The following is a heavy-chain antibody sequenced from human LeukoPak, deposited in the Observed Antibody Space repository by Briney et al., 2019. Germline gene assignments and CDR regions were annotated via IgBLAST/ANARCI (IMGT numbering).Heavy chain of an antibody. J-gene: IGHJ6*04. V-gene: IGHV4-34*01. CDR3: ARGLKTATKSGYCSGGSCRTHYYGMDV. D-gene: IGHD2-15*01. CDR2: INHSGST. Sequence: SETLSLTCAVYGGSFSGYYWSWIRPPPGKGLEWIGEINHSGSTNYNPSLKSRVTISVDTSKNQFSLKLSSVTAADTAVYYCARGLKTATKSGYCSGGSCRTHYYGMDVWGKGATVTVSS. CDR1: GGSFSGYY.